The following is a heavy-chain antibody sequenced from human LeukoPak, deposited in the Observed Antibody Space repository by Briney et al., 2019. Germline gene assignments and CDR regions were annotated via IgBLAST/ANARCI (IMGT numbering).Heavy chain of an antibody. CDR1: GFSLTTSGVR. CDR3: ARMGCGSYPNYFDY. J-gene: IGHJ4*02. Sequence: SGPTLVNPTQTLTLTCTFSGFSLTTSGVRVNWIRQPPGRALEWLARIDWDTDKYYSTSLKTRLTISKDTSKNQVVLTMTNMDPVDTASYFCARMGCGSYPNYFDYWGQGILVTVSS. D-gene: IGHD1-26*01. V-gene: IGHV2-70*04. CDR2: IDWDTDK.